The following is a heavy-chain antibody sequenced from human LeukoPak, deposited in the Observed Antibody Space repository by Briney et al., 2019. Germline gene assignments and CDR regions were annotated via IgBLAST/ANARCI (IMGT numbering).Heavy chain of an antibody. J-gene: IGHJ4*02. D-gene: IGHD3-22*01. CDR2: ISVGSNYI. CDR1: GYTFSSYS. Sequence: GGSLRLSCAASGYTFSSYSINWVRQAPGKGLEWVSSISVGSNYIYYADSVRGRFSISRDDARNSLYLQMDSLRGDDTAVYYCARLRRNSDRSGYYYHYDYWGQGTLVTVSS. V-gene: IGHV3-21*01. CDR3: ARLRRNSDRSGYYYHYDY.